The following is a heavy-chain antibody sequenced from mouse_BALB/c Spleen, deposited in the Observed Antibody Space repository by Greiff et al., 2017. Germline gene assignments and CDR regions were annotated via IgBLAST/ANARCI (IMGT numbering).Heavy chain of an antibody. CDR1: GYTFTSYV. CDR3: ARFSTTATSSYWYFDV. D-gene: IGHD1-2*01. V-gene: IGHV1-14*01. Sequence: VQLKQSGPELVKPGASVKMSCKASGYTFTSYVMHWVKQKPGQGLEWIGYINPYNDGTKYNEKFKGKATLTSDKSSSTAYMELSSLTSEDSAVYYCARFSTTATSSYWYFDVWGAGTTVTVSS. J-gene: IGHJ1*01. CDR2: INPYNDGT.